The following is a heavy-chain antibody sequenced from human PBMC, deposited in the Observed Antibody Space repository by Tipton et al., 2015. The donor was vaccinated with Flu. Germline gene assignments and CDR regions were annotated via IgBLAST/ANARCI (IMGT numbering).Heavy chain of an antibody. CDR2: MYYSGST. CDR3: ARDLKWSSAYYNPFGY. Sequence: LRLSCTVSGDSISSYYWSWIRQPPGKGLEWIGYMYYSGSTKYNPSLKSRVTISIDTSKNQFSLKLTSVTAADTAVYYCARDLKWSSAYYNPFGYWGQGILVTVSS. D-gene: IGHD3-22*01. J-gene: IGHJ4*02. CDR1: GDSISSYY. V-gene: IGHV4-59*01.